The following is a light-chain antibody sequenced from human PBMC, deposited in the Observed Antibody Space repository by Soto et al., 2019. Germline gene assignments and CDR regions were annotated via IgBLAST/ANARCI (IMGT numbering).Light chain of an antibody. CDR1: SSNIGAGYD. CDR3: QSYDSSLSAVV. Sequence: QSVLTQPPSVSGAPGQRVTISCTGSSSNIGAGYDVHWYQQLPGTAPKVVIHNNNNRPSGVPDRFSGSKSGTSGSLANTGLQAEDEAHYSCQSYDSSLSAVVFGGGTKLTVL. J-gene: IGLJ2*01. V-gene: IGLV1-40*01. CDR2: NNN.